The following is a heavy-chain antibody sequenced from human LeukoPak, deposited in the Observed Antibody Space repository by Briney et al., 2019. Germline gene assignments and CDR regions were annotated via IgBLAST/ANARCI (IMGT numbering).Heavy chain of an antibody. Sequence: ASVKVSCKASGYTFTSYGITWVRQAPGQGLEWMGWISAYNGDTNYAQKLQGRVTMTTDTSTSTAYMELRSLRSDDTAVYYCASLKNYYDTSGNLVTDAFDIWGQGTMVTVSS. J-gene: IGHJ3*02. CDR1: GYTFTSYG. CDR3: ASLKNYYDTSGNLVTDAFDI. V-gene: IGHV1-18*01. CDR2: ISAYNGDT. D-gene: IGHD3-22*01.